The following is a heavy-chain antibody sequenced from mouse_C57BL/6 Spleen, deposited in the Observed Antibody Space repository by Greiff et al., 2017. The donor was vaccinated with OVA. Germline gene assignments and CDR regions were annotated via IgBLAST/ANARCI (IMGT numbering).Heavy chain of an antibody. V-gene: IGHV1-55*01. D-gene: IGHD3-3*01. CDR3: ARSGELLLRGYFDY. CDR2: IYPGSGST. CDR1: GYTFTSYW. J-gene: IGHJ2*01. Sequence: QVQLQQPGAELVKPGASVKMSCKASGYTFTSYWITWVKQRPGQGLEWIGDIYPGSGSTNYNEKFKSKATLTVDTSSSTAYMQLSSLTSEDSAVYYCARSGELLLRGYFDYWGQGTTLTVSS.